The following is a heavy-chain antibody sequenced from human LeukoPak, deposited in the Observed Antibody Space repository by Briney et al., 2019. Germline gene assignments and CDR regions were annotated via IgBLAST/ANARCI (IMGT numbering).Heavy chain of an antibody. CDR1: GFIFSSYW. CDR3: ARHVRFEGVDY. Sequence: PGGSLRLSRAASGFIFSSYWMSWVRQAPGKGLEWVANIKQDGSEKYYVDSVKGRFTISRDNAKNSLFLQMNSLRAEDTAVYYCARHVRFEGVDYWGQGTLVTVSS. V-gene: IGHV3-7*01. CDR2: IKQDGSEK. J-gene: IGHJ4*02. D-gene: IGHD3-3*01.